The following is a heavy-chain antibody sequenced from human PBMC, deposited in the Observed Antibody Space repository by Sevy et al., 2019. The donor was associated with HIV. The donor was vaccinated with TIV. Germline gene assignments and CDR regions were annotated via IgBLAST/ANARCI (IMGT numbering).Heavy chain of an antibody. D-gene: IGHD3-9*01. CDR3: GTDWDDDILTGYTTYYYYGKDV. CDR1: GFTFSSYW. V-gene: IGHV3-7*01. CDR2: IKQDGSEK. J-gene: IGHJ6*02. Sequence: GGSLRLSCAASGFTFSSYWMSWVRQAPGKGLEWVANIKQDGSEKYYVDSVKGRFTISRDNAKNSLYLQMISLRAEDTAVYYCGTDWDDDILTGYTTYYYYGKDVWGQGTTVTVSS.